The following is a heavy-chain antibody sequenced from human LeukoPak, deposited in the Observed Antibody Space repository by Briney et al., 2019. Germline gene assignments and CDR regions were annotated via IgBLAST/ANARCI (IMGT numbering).Heavy chain of an antibody. D-gene: IGHD5-24*01. CDR2: ISSSSSYI. CDR1: GFTFSSYS. CDR3: ARDAEMAIDY. V-gene: IGHV3-21*01. Sequence: GGSLRLSCAASGFTFSSYSMNWVRQAPGKGLEWVSSISSSSSYIYYADSVKGRFTISRDNAKNSLYLQMNSLRAEDTAVYYCARDAEMAIDYWAREPWSPSPQ. J-gene: IGHJ4*02.